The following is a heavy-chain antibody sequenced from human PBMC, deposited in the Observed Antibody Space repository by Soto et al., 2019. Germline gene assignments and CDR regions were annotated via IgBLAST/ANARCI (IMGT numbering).Heavy chain of an antibody. D-gene: IGHD3-9*01. CDR1: GGTFNSYS. V-gene: IGHV1-69*01. CDR3: ARGLGFPPAGP. Sequence: QVQLVQSGAEVKKPGSSVKVSCKASGGTFNSYSVSWVRQAPGQGLEWMGGIFTVYGTPHYAQKFQGRVTITADESTRTAYMELSSLTSEDTAVYYCARGLGFPPAGPWGQGNLVTVSS. J-gene: IGHJ5*02. CDR2: IFTVYGTP.